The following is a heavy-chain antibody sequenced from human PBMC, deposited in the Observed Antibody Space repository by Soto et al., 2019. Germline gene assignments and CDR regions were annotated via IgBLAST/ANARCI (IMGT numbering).Heavy chain of an antibody. Sequence: EASVKVSCKASGYTFTGNYMHWVRQAPGQGFEWMGWINVNSGGTKYAQKFQGWVTMTRDTSISTAYMELSRLRSDDTAVYYCARGRDIVVVVAAEYGMDVWGQGTTVTVSS. CDR2: INVNSGGT. V-gene: IGHV1-2*04. CDR1: GYTFTGNY. J-gene: IGHJ6*02. CDR3: ARGRDIVVVVAAEYGMDV. D-gene: IGHD2-15*01.